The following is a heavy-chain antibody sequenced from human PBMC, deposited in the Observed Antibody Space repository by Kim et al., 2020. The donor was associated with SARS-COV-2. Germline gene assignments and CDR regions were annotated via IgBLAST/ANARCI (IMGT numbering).Heavy chain of an antibody. CDR2: ISSSCSTI. Sequence: GGSLRLSCAASGFTFSSYSMNWVRQAPGKGLEWVSYISSSCSTISYADSVKGRFTISRDNAKNSLYLQMNSLRDEDTAVYYCARVNRLWFGELLSGDVYGMDAWGQGTTVTVSS. D-gene: IGHD3-10*01. CDR3: ARVNRLWFGELLSGDVYGMDA. J-gene: IGHJ6*02. CDR1: GFTFSSYS. V-gene: IGHV3-48*02.